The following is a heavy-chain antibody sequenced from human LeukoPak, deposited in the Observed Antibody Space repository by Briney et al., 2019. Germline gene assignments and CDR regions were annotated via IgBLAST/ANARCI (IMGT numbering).Heavy chain of an antibody. V-gene: IGHV3-7*03. J-gene: IGHJ4*02. CDR2: MKRDGGET. CDR3: ASLDTAMVTWRDN. Sequence: GGSLRLSCEASGFIFSSQWMSWVRQAPGKGLEWVANMKRDGGETYYVNSVKGRFTISRDNAKNSLFLQMNSLRVEDTAVYYCASLDTAMVTWRDNWGQGTLVTVSS. CDR1: GFIFSSQW. D-gene: IGHD5-18*01.